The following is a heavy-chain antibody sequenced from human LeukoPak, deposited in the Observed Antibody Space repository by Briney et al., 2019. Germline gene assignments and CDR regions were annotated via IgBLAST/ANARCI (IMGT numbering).Heavy chain of an antibody. J-gene: IGHJ4*02. V-gene: IGHV4-59*01. Sequence: SETLSLTCTVSGGSISSYYWSWIRQPPGKGLEWIGYIYYSGSTNYNPSLKSRVTISVDTSKNQFSLKLSSVTAADTAVYYCASARRSGLDYWGQGTLVTVSS. CDR3: ASARRSGLDY. D-gene: IGHD6-19*01. CDR1: GGSISSYY. CDR2: IYYSGST.